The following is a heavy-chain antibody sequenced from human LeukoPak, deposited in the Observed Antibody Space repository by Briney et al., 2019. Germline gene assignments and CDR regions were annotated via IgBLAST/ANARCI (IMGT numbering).Heavy chain of an antibody. D-gene: IGHD2-2*02. J-gene: IGHJ5*02. CDR2: IRSKAYGGTT. CDR3: TRFREVGPAAITGWFDP. V-gene: IGHV3-49*04. Sequence: GRSLRLSCTASGFTFGDYAMSWVRQAPGKGLEWVGFIRSKAYGGTTEYAASVKGRFTISRDDSKSNAYLQMNSLKTEDTAVYYCTRFREVGPAAITGWFDPWGQGTLVTVSS. CDR1: GFTFGDYA.